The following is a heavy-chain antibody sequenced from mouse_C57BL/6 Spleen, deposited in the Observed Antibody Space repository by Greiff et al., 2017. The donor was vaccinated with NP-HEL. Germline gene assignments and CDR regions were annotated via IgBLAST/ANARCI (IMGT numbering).Heavy chain of an antibody. D-gene: IGHD1-2*01. CDR1: GFSLTSYG. CDR2: IWSGGST. V-gene: IGHV2-2*01. CDR3: ARNTPYYGPRGYAMDY. J-gene: IGHJ4*01. Sequence: QVQLQQSGPGLVQPSQSLSITCTVSGFSLTSYGVHWVRQSPGKGLEWLGVIWSGGSTDYNAAFISRLSISKDNSKSQVFFKMNSLQADDTAIYYCARNTPYYGPRGYAMDYWGQGTSVTVSS.